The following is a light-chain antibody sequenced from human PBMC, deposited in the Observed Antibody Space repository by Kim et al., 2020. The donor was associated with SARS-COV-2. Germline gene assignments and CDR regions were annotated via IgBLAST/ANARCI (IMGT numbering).Light chain of an antibody. Sequence: QSALTQPASVSGSPGQSITISCTGTSSDVGGYNYVSRYQQHPGKAPKLMIYDVSNRPSGVSNRFSGSKSGNTASLTISGLQAEDEADYYCSSYTSSSTVVFGGGTQLPVL. J-gene: IGLJ2*01. CDR2: DVS. V-gene: IGLV2-14*03. CDR1: SSDVGGYNY. CDR3: SSYTSSSTVV.